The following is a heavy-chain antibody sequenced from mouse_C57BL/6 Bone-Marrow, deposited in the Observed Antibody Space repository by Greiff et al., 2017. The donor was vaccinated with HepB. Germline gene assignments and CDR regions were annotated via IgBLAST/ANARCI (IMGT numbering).Heavy chain of an antibody. Sequence: QVQLQQPGAELVKPGASVKMSCKASGYTFTSYWITWVKQRPGQGLEWIGEIYPGSGSTNYNEKFKSKATLTVDTSSSTAYMQLSSLTSEDSAVYYCARGRTVVASDYWGQGTTLTVSS. CDR3: ARGRTVVASDY. J-gene: IGHJ2*01. CDR2: IYPGSGST. CDR1: GYTFTSYW. D-gene: IGHD1-1*01. V-gene: IGHV1-55*01.